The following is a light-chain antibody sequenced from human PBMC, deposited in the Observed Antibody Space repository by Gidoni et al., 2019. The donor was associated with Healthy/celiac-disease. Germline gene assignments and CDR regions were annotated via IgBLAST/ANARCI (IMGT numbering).Light chain of an antibody. CDR3: QQRSNWPT. V-gene: IGKV3-11*01. CDR1: PSVSSY. Sequence: DIVLTQSPATLSLSPGERATLSCRASPSVSSYLAWYQQKPGQAPRLLIYDASNRATGIPARFSGSGSGTDFTLTISSLEPEDFAVYYCQQRSNWPTFGGGTKVEIK. CDR2: DAS. J-gene: IGKJ4*01.